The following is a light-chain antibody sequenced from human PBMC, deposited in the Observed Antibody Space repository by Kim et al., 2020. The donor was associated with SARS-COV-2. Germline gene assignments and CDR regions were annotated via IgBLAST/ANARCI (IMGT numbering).Light chain of an antibody. CDR1: QGISSY. V-gene: IGKV1-9*01. CDR2: DAT. J-gene: IGKJ3*01. Sequence: ESVGDRVTITCRASQGISSYLAWYQKIPGKAPNLLIYDATTLQSGVPSRFSGGGSGTDFTLTISSLQPEDFATYYCQQLNSFPPVFGPGTKVDIK. CDR3: QQLNSFPPV.